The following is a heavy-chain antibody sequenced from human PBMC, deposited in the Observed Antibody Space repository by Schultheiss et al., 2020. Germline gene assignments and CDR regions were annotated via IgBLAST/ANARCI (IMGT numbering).Heavy chain of an antibody. D-gene: IGHD4-23*01. V-gene: IGHV1-2*02. CDR3: ARESCGGNWKYYFDY. J-gene: IGHJ4*02. CDR2: INPSGVT. CDR1: GYTFTSYY. Sequence: ASVKVSCKASGYTFTSYYMHWVRQAPGQGPEWMGIINPSGVTNYAQKSQGRVTMTRDTSISTAYMELSSLRSEDTAVYYCARESCGGNWKYYFDYWGQGTLVTVSS.